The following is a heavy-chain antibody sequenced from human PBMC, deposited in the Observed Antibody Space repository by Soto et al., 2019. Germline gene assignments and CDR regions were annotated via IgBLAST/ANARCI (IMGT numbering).Heavy chain of an antibody. D-gene: IGHD3-10*02. CDR1: GFTFRNAW. Sequence: EVQLVESGGALVKPGGSLRLSCAASGFTFRNAWMIWVRQAPGKGLEWVGRIKSKIDGETTDYAIPVKGRFTIARDDSNNTLFLQMNSLKPEDTALYSCTTEGNENRGYYVGYSEHWGQGPQVTVS. CDR3: TTEGNENRGYYVGYSEH. CDR2: IKSKIDGETT. V-gene: IGHV3-15*02. J-gene: IGHJ4*02.